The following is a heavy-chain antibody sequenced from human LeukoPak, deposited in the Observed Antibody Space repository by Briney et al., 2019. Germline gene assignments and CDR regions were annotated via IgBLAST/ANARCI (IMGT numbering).Heavy chain of an antibody. D-gene: IGHD4-17*01. CDR1: GGSISSYY. J-gene: IGHJ1*01. CDR2: IYYSGST. V-gene: IGHV4-59*01. CDR3: AIEDNYGDYYFQH. Sequence: PSETLSLTCTVSGGSISSYYWSWIRQPPGKGLEWIGYIYYSGSTNYSPSLKSRVTISVDTSKNQFSLKLSSVTAADTAVYYCAIEDNYGDYYFQHWGQGTLVTVSS.